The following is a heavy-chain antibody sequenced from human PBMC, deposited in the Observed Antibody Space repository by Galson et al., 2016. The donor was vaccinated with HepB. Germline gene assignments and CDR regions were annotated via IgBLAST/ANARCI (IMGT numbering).Heavy chain of an antibody. V-gene: IGHV1-69*13. J-gene: IGHJ5*02. D-gene: IGHD3-10*01. CDR3: AATPDGTFDHGPGSYFP. CDR2: IVPIFANPA. CDR1: GDTFLTYA. Sequence: SVKVSCKASGDTFLTYAINWVRQAPGQGLEWMGGIVPIFANPANYAQRFQGRVSITADDSTNTVYMQLSSLTSEDTAVYYCAATPDGTFDHGPGSYFPWGQGTLVTVSS.